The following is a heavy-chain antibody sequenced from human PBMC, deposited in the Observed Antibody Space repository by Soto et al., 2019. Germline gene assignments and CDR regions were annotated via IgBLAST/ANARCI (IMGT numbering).Heavy chain of an antibody. Sequence: SVKVSCKASGGTFSSYAISWVRQAPGQGLEWMGGIIPIFGTANYARKFQGRVTITADESTSTAYMELSSLRSEDTAVYYCARSSITGTTIWDYIDYWGQGTLVTVSS. CDR2: IIPIFGTA. V-gene: IGHV1-69*13. J-gene: IGHJ4*02. CDR3: ARSSITGTTIWDYIDY. CDR1: GGTFSSYA. D-gene: IGHD1-7*01.